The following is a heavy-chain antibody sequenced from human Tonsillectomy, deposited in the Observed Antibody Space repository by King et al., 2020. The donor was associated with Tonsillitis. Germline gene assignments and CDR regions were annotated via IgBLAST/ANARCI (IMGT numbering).Heavy chain of an antibody. V-gene: IGHV3-74*01. CDR2: INSYWIST. Sequence: VQLVESGGGLVQPGGSLRLSCAASGVTFSSYWMHWGSQAPGKGLVWFSRINSYWISTRYADSLKGRFTISRDKAKNTRYLHMNSLRAEDTAVYYCARGNSWPPFDYWGQGTLVTVSS. CDR1: GVTFSSYW. J-gene: IGHJ4*02. D-gene: IGHD2-15*01. CDR3: ARGNSWPPFDY.